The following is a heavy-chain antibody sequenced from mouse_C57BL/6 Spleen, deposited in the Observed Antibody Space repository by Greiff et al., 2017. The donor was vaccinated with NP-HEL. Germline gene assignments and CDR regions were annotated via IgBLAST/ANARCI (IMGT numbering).Heavy chain of an antibody. CDR1: GYTFTDYY. J-gene: IGHJ2*01. CDR2: INPNNGGT. Sequence: EVQLQQSGPELVKPGASVKISCKASGYTFTDYYMNWVKQSHGKSLEWIGDINPNNGGTSYNQKFKGKATLTVDKSSSTAYMELRSLTSEDSAVYYCARGESHYFDYWGQGTTLTVSS. CDR3: ARGESHYFDY. V-gene: IGHV1-26*01.